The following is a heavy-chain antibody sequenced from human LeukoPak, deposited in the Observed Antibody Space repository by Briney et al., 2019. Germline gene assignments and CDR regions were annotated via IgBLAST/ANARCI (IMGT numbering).Heavy chain of an antibody. V-gene: IGHV1-2*06. D-gene: IGHD3-22*01. Sequence: ASVKVSCKASGYTLTAYYLHWVRQAPEQGLEWMGRINPNSGGTTYAQKFQGRVTMTRDTSIGTAYMELSSLRSDDTAVYYCARPHYESSGLSVDAFDIWGQGTMVTVSS. CDR1: GYTLTAYY. CDR3: ARPHYESSGLSVDAFDI. CDR2: INPNSGGT. J-gene: IGHJ3*02.